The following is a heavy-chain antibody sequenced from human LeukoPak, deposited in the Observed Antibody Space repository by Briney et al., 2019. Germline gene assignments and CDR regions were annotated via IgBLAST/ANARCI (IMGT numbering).Heavy chain of an antibody. CDR3: TRDRYALAD. J-gene: IGHJ4*02. Sequence: GGSLRLSCAASGFTLRSYWMSWVRQAPGKGLEWVANIKQDGSEKYYVDSVKGRFTISRDNAKNSLFLQMNSLRVEDTAVYYCTRDRYALADWGQGTLVTVSS. V-gene: IGHV3-7*01. CDR1: GFTLRSYW. CDR2: IKQDGSEK. D-gene: IGHD2-2*01.